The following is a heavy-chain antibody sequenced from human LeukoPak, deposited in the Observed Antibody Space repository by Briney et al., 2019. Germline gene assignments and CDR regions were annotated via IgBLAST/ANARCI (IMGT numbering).Heavy chain of an antibody. CDR3: ARGVYIAAAQYGY. J-gene: IGHJ4*02. D-gene: IGHD6-13*01. CDR2: IYYSGTT. Sequence: SETLSLTCTVSGGSISSYYWSWIRQPPGKGVEGIGYIYYSGTTNYNPSLKSRVTISVATSKTQFSLKLSSVTAADTAVYYCARGVYIAAAQYGYWGQGTLVTVSS. V-gene: IGHV4-59*01. CDR1: GGSISSYY.